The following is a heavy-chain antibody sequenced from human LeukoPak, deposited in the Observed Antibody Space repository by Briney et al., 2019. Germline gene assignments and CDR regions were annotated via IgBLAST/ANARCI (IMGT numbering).Heavy chain of an antibody. J-gene: IGHJ3*02. CDR3: ARYGAYGTAFDI. Sequence: PSETLSLTCTVSGGSISTYFWGWIRQPPGKGLEWIGYIYYSGSTNYNPSLKSRVTISVDTSKNQFSLKLSSVTAADTAVYYCARYGAYGTAFDIWGQGTMVTVSS. CDR2: IYYSGST. D-gene: IGHD4-17*01. CDR1: GGSISTYF. V-gene: IGHV4-59*01.